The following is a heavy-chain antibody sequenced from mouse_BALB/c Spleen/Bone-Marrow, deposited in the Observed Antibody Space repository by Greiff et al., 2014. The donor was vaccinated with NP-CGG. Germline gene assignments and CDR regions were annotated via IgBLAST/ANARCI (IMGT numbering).Heavy chain of an antibody. CDR2: INYGGST. CDR1: GYSITSDSA. Sequence: EVKVIESGPGLVKPSQSLSLTCTVTGYSITSDSAWNWIRQFPGNKLEWMAYINYGGSTTYNPSLKSRISITRDTSKNQFFLQLNSVTTEDTATYYCARRGYYGTFLFAYWGQGTLVTVSA. J-gene: IGHJ3*01. CDR3: ARRGYYGTFLFAY. V-gene: IGHV3-2*02. D-gene: IGHD2-1*01.